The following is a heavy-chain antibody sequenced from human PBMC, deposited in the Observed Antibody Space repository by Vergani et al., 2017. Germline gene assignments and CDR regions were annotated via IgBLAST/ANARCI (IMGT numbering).Heavy chain of an antibody. CDR3: ARLTSSGSHAFDI. CDR1: GGSISSGSKY. J-gene: IGHJ3*02. CDR2: IYTSGGT. Sequence: QVQLQESGPGLVKPSQTLSLTCPASGGSISSGSKYGSWIRQPAGKGLEWIGRIYTSGGTNYNPSLKSRVTISVDTSKNQFSLKLSSVTAADTAVYYCARLTSSGSHAFDIWGQGTMVTVSS. V-gene: IGHV4-61*02. D-gene: IGHD3-10*01.